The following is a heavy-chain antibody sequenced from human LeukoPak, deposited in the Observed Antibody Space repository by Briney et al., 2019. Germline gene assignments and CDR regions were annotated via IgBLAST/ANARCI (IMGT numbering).Heavy chain of an antibody. D-gene: IGHD6-13*01. Sequence: HPGGSLRLSCAASGFTFSSYAMSWVRQAPGKGLEWVSAISGSGGSTYYADSVKGRFTISRDNSKNTLYLQMNSLRPEDTAVYYCAKDSLPWYSTTSGDYWGQGTLVTVSS. CDR2: ISGSGGST. J-gene: IGHJ4*02. CDR1: GFTFSSYA. CDR3: AKDSLPWYSTTSGDY. V-gene: IGHV3-23*01.